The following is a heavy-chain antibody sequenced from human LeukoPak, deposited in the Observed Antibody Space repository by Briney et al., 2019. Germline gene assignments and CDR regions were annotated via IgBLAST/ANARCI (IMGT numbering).Heavy chain of an antibody. CDR1: GGSFSGYY. CDR3: ARRRKSITMIVVAMPKGHYYFDY. V-gene: IGHV4-34*01. Sequence: SETLSLTCAVYGGSFSGYYWSWIRQPPGKGLEWIGEINLSGSTNYNPSLKSRVTISVDTSKNQFSLKLSSVTAADTAVYYCARRRKSITMIVVAMPKGHYYFDYWGQGTLVTVSS. CDR2: INLSGST. D-gene: IGHD3-22*01. J-gene: IGHJ4*02.